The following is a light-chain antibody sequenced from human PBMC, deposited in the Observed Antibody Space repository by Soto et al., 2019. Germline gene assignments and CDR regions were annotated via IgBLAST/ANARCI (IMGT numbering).Light chain of an antibody. V-gene: IGLV2-14*01. J-gene: IGLJ2*01. Sequence: QSVLTQPASVSGSPGQSITISCTGTSSDVGGYNYVSWYQQHSGKAPKLMIYDVSNRPSGVSNRFSDSKSGNTASLTISGLQAEDEGDYDCSSYTGSSTLVVFGGGTKLTVL. CDR3: SSYTGSSTLVV. CDR1: SSDVGGYNY. CDR2: DVS.